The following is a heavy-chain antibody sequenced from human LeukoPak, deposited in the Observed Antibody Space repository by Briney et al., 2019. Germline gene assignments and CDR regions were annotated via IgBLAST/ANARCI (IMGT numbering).Heavy chain of an antibody. J-gene: IGHJ2*01. V-gene: IGHV4-39*01. CDR3: ARHQGGGVWYFDL. CDR2: IFYSGST. Sequence: SETLSLTCTVFGGSTISNNYYWAWIRQPPGKGLEWIGSIFYSGSTYQNPSLKSRITISVDTSNNHFSLKLSSVTDADTAVYYCARHQGGGVWYFDLWGRGTLVTVSS. CDR1: GGSTISNNYY. D-gene: IGHD3-16*01.